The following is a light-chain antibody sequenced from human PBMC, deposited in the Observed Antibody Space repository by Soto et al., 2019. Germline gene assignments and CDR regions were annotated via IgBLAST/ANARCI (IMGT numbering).Light chain of an antibody. Sequence: QSALTQPPSASGSPGQSVTISCTGTSSDVGGYNYVSWYQQHPGKAPKLMIYEVSERPSGVPDRFSGSKSGNTASLTVSGLQAEDEADYYCSSYGGSNNWLVFGTGTKVTVL. CDR3: SSYGGSNNWLV. CDR1: SSDVGGYNY. V-gene: IGLV2-8*01. CDR2: EVS. J-gene: IGLJ1*01.